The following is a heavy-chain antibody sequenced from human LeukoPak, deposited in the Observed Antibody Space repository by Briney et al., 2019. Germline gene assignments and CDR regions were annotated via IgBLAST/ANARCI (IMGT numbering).Heavy chain of an antibody. J-gene: IGHJ4*02. CDR2: TIPIFGTA. CDR3: ASSSSSHYYFDY. V-gene: IGHV1-69*01. D-gene: IGHD6-6*01. Sequence: SVKVSCKASGGTFTSYAISWVRQAPGQGLEWMGGTIPIFGTANYAQKFQGRVTITADESTSTAYMELSSLRSEDTAVYCCASSSSSHYYFDYWGQGTLVTVSS. CDR1: GGTFTSYA.